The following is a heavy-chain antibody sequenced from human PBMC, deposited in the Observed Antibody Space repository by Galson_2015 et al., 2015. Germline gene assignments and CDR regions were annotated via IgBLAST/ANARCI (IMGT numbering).Heavy chain of an antibody. Sequence: SLRLSCAASGFTFGGSAMHWVRQALGKGLEWVAVVSYDGINKYYAASVKGRFIISRDNSKSTQYLQMNSLGPEDTAVYYCAKEYGAAAGTNYFDYWGQGTLVTVSS. CDR3: AKEYGAAAGTNYFDY. CDR1: GFTFGGSA. V-gene: IGHV3-30*04. CDR2: VSYDGINK. J-gene: IGHJ4*02. D-gene: IGHD6-13*01.